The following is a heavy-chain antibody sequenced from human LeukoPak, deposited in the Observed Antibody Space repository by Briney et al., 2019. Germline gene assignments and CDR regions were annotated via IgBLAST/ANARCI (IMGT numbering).Heavy chain of an antibody. J-gene: IGHJ5*02. CDR3: ARDSYDSSGFYPGSRWFDP. D-gene: IGHD3-22*01. V-gene: IGHV5-51*01. CDR2: IYT. Sequence: GESLKISCKGSGYNFTNYWIGWVRQMPGKGLEWMGIIYTTYSPSFEGQVTISADESISTAYLQWRSLKASDTAMYYCARDSYDSSGFYPGSRWFDPWGQGTLVTVSS. CDR1: GYNFTNYW.